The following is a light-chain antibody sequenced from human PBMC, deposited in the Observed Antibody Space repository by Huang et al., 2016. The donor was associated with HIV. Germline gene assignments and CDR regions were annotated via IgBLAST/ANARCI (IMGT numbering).Light chain of an antibody. V-gene: IGKV4-1*01. CDR1: QSLLSSSTNKNY. CDR3: QQYYKSPQT. J-gene: IGKJ1*01. Sequence: DILLTQSPDSLAVSLGGTATLTCRSSQSLLSSSTNKNYWAWFQQRPGRPPTLLVFWSSSREAGIPDRCTGGGSGTQFAPTISNVKTEDVAIYYCQQYYKSPQTFGPGTRVEI. CDR2: WSS.